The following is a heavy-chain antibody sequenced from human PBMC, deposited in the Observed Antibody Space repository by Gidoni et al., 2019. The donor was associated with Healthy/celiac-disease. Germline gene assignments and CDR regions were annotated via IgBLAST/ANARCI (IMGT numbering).Heavy chain of an antibody. Sequence: QLQLQESVPGLVKPSEPLSLTCTVSGGAISSSSYYWGWIRQPPGKGLEWIGSIYYSGSTSYNPSLKSRVTISVDTSKNQFSLKLSSVTAADTAVYYCARRRYGSGSYYWGQGTLVTVSS. J-gene: IGHJ4*02. CDR2: IYYSGST. D-gene: IGHD3-10*01. CDR3: ARRRYGSGSYY. V-gene: IGHV4-39*01. CDR1: GGAISSSSYY.